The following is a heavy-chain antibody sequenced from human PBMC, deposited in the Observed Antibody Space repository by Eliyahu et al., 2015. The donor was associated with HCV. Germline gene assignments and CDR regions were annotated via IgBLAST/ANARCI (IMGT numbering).Heavy chain of an antibody. J-gene: IGHJ3*02. CDR1: GGSISSGSYY. CDR2: IYTSGST. V-gene: IGHV4-61*02. D-gene: IGHD3-22*01. Sequence: QVQLQESGPGLVKPSQTLSLTCTVXGGSISSGSYYWSWIRQPAGKGLEWIGRIYTSGSTNYNPSLKSRVTISVDTSKNQFSLKLSSVTAADTAVYYCARDLLLRPFDAFDIWGQGTMVTVSS. CDR3: ARDLLLRPFDAFDI.